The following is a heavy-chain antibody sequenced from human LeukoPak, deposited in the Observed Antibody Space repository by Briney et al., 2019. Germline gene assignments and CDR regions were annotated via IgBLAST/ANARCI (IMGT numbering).Heavy chain of an antibody. CDR1: GYTFTSYY. D-gene: IGHD3-22*01. CDR2: INPGGGST. V-gene: IGHV1-46*01. J-gene: IGHJ4*02. Sequence: GASVKVSCKASGYTFTSYYIHGGRQAPGQGLECMGIINPGGGSTSYAQKFQGRVTMTRDTSTSTVYMELSSLRSEDTAVYYCARDREWGPEDYYDGWGQGTLVTVSS. CDR3: ARDREWGPEDYYDG.